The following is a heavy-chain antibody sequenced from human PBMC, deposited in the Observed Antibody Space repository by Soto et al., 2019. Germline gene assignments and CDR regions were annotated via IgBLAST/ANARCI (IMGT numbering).Heavy chain of an antibody. J-gene: IGHJ4*02. Sequence: QVQLVQSGAEVKKPGASVKVSCKASGYTFTSYGISWVRQAPGQGLEWMGWISAYNGNTNYAQKLQGRVTTTTDTSTSTAYMELRSLRSDDTAVYYCASGPESESYSGSFDYWGQGTLVTVSS. CDR2: ISAYNGNT. CDR3: ASGPESESYSGSFDY. V-gene: IGHV1-18*01. D-gene: IGHD1-26*01. CDR1: GYTFTSYG.